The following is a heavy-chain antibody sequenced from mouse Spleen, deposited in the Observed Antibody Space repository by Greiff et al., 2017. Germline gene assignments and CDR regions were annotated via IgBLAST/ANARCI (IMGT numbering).Heavy chain of an antibody. CDR2: IDPSDSYT. D-gene: IGHD2-1*01. CDR3: ASVTFDY. V-gene: IGHV1-50*01. Sequence: QVQLQQPGAELVKPGASVKLSCKASGYTFTSYWMQWVKQRPGQGLEWIGEIDPSDSYTNYNQKFKGKATLTVDTSSSTAYMQLSSLTSEDSAVYYCASVTFDYWGQGTTLTVSS. J-gene: IGHJ2*01. CDR1: GYTFTSYW.